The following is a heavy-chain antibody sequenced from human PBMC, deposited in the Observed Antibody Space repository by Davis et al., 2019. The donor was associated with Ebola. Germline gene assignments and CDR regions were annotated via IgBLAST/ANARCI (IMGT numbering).Heavy chain of an antibody. CDR3: ARDHTMIVGGAFDI. D-gene: IGHD3-22*01. V-gene: IGHV4-61*01. CDR2: IYYSGST. J-gene: IGHJ3*02. Sequence: PSETLSLTCTVSGGSISSSSYYWGWIRQPPGKGLEWIGYIYYSGSTNYNPSLKSRVTISVDTSKNQFSLKLSSVTAADTAVYYCARDHTMIVGGAFDIWGQGTMVTVSS. CDR1: GGSISSSSYY.